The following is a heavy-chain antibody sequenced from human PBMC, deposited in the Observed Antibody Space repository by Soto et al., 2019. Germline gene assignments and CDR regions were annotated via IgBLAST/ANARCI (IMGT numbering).Heavy chain of an antibody. Sequence: ASGKVSCKASGYTFTSYGISWVRQAPGQGLEWIGWISAYNGNTNYAQKLQGRVTMTTDTSTSTAYMELRSLRSDDTAVYYCARGDVDIVATITGWFDPWGQGTLVTVSS. V-gene: IGHV1-18*01. CDR2: ISAYNGNT. J-gene: IGHJ5*02. CDR3: ARGDVDIVATITGWFDP. CDR1: GYTFTSYG. D-gene: IGHD5-12*01.